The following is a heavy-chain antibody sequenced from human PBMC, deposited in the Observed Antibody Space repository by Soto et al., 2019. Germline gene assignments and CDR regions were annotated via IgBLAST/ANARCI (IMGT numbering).Heavy chain of an antibody. J-gene: IGHJ4*02. CDR2: INHSGST. Sequence: SETLSLTCAVYGGSFSGYYWSWIRQPPGKGLEWIGEINHSGSTNYNPSLKSRVTISVDTSKNQFSLKLSSVTAADTAVYYCGRVSIFPKRFDYWGQGTLVTVSS. CDR1: GGSFSGYY. CDR3: GRVSIFPKRFDY. V-gene: IGHV4-34*01. D-gene: IGHD3-3*01.